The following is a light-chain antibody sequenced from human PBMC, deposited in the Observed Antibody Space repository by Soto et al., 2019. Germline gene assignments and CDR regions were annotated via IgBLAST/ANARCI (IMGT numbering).Light chain of an antibody. Sequence: DIQMTQSPSTLSASVGDRVIITCRASQSISSWLAWYQQKPGKAPKLLIYKTSNLESGVPSRFSGSGSGTEFSLTISSLQPDDFATYYCQQYKSFSLTFGRGTRVEVK. CDR2: KTS. CDR1: QSISSW. J-gene: IGKJ4*01. V-gene: IGKV1-5*03. CDR3: QQYKSFSLT.